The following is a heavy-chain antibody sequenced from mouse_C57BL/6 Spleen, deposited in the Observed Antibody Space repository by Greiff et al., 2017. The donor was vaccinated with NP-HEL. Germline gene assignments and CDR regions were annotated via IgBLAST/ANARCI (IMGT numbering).Heavy chain of an antibody. CDR1: GYSFTDYN. V-gene: IGHV1-39*01. CDR3: ARPYYSNYDYAMDY. J-gene: IGHJ4*01. CDR2: INPNYGTT. Sequence: LVKPGASVKISCKASGYSFTDYNMNWVKQSNGKSLEWIGVINPNYGTTSYNQKFKGKATLTVDQSSSTAYMQLNSLTSEDSAVYYCARPYYSNYDYAMDYWGQGTSVTVSS. D-gene: IGHD2-5*01.